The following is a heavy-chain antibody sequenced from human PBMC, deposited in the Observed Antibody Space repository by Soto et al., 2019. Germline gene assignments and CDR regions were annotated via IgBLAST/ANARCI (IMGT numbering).Heavy chain of an antibody. J-gene: IGHJ4*02. CDR2: IYPGDSNT. CDR3: ARQGYCSNTACYTVDY. V-gene: IGHV5-51*01. Sequence: PGESLKISCSGSGYSFTSYWIGWVRQMPGKGLEWMGIIYPGDSNTGYSPSLQGQVTISADKSISSAYLQWSSLKASDTAMYYCARQGYCSNTACYTVDYWGQGTLVTVS. D-gene: IGHD2-2*02. CDR1: GYSFTSYW.